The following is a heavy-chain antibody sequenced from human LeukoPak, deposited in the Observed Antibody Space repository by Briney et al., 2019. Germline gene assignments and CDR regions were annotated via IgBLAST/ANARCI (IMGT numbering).Heavy chain of an antibody. CDR3: ARQQGYTFDY. V-gene: IGHV4-61*02. CDR2: IYTSGST. J-gene: IGHJ4*02. D-gene: IGHD2-2*02. CDR1: GGSISSGSYY. Sequence: SETLSLTCTVSGGSISSGSYYWSWIRRPAGKGLEWIGRIYTSGSTNYNPSLKSRVTISVDTSKNQFSLKLSSVTAADTAVYYCARQQGYTFDYWGQGTLVTVSS.